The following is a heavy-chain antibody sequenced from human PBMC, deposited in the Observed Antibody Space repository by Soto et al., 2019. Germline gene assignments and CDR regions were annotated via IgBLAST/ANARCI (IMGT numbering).Heavy chain of an antibody. Sequence: EVQLVESGGGLVQPGGSLRLSCAASGFTFSSYWMHWVRQAPGKGLVWVSRINSDGSSTSYADSVKGRFTLSRDSAKNALYLQMNSLRAEDTAVYYCARGGYQLLFAFDIWGQGTMVTVSS. CDR2: INSDGSST. V-gene: IGHV3-74*01. J-gene: IGHJ3*02. CDR3: ARGGYQLLFAFDI. CDR1: GFTFSSYW. D-gene: IGHD2-2*01.